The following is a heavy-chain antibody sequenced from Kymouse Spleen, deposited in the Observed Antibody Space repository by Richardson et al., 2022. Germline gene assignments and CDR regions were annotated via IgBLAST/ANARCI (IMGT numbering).Heavy chain of an antibody. Sequence: QVQLQQWGAGLLKPSETLSLTCAVYGGSFSGYYWSWIRQPPGKGLEWIGEINHSGSTNYNPSLKSRVTISVDTSKNQFSLKLSSVTAADTAVYYCARGYSYGYGYYGMDVWGQGTTVTVSS. D-gene: IGHD5-18,IGHD5-18*01. V-gene: IGHV4-34*01. CDR2: INHSGST. CDR3: ARGYSYGYGYYGMDV. CDR1: GGSFSGYY. J-gene: IGHJ6*02.